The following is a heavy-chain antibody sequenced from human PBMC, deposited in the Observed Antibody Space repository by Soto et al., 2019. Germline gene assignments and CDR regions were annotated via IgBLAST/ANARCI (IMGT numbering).Heavy chain of an antibody. Sequence: GGSLRLSCASSGFTFSTYTMNWVRQAPGKGLEWVSSINGRGNYIYYAESVKGRLTISRDNAKNSLYLQMNSLRSEDTALYYCAKDMGYDLSPLGYFDYWGQGTLVTVSS. CDR1: GFTFSTYT. CDR3: AKDMGYDLSPLGYFDY. V-gene: IGHV3-21*04. CDR2: INGRGNYI. D-gene: IGHD5-12*01. J-gene: IGHJ4*02.